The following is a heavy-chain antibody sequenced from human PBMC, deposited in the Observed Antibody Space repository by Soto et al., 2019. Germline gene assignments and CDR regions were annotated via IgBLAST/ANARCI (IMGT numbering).Heavy chain of an antibody. D-gene: IGHD3-3*01. Sequence: DVQLAESGGGLVQPGGSLRLSCVASGQTFNRYWMSWVRQAPGKGLEWVANIKQDGSEEYYVDSVKGRFTISRDNAKKPLHLQMNSMTDETAALYCSVSPHFDSGSFDFYGLDVWGQGTTVIVSS. V-gene: IGHV3-7*03. CDR3: VSPHFDSGSFDFYGLDV. J-gene: IGHJ6*02. CDR2: IKQDGSEE. CDR1: GQTFNRYW.